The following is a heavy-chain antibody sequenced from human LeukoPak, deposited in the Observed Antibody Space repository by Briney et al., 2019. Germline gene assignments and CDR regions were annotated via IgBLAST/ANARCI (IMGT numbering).Heavy chain of an antibody. Sequence: GGSLRLSCAASGFTFSSYGMHWVRQAPGKGLEWVAFIRYDGSNKYYADSVKGRFTISRDNSKNTLYLQMNSLRAEDTAVYYCARVRSGTSGIYDAFAIWGQGTMVTVSS. D-gene: IGHD2-8*01. CDR3: ARVRSGTSGIYDAFAI. V-gene: IGHV3-30*02. CDR2: IRYDGSNK. J-gene: IGHJ3*02. CDR1: GFTFSSYG.